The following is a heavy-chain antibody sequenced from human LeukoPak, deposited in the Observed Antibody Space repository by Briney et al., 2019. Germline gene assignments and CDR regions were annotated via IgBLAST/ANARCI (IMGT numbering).Heavy chain of an antibody. V-gene: IGHV3-23*01. CDR2: ISGSGGST. CDR1: GFTFSSYA. Sequence: GGSLRLSCAASGFTFSSYAMSWVRQAPGKGLEWVSAISGSGGSTYYADSVKGRFTISRDNSKNTLYLQMNSLRAEDTAVYYCANRPSYYGSGSYYIDNRAFDIWGQGTMVTVSS. J-gene: IGHJ3*02. D-gene: IGHD3-10*01. CDR3: ANRPSYYGSGSYYIDNRAFDI.